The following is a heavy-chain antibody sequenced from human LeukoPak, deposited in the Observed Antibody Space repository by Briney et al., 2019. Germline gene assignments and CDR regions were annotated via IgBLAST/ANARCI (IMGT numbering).Heavy chain of an antibody. Sequence: GGSLRLSCAASGFTFSSYGMHWVRQAPGKGLEWVAVIWYDGSNKYYADSVKGRFTISRDNSKNTLYLRMNSLRAEDTAVYYCARVGSNDFWSGYYRNYYYYGMDVWGQGTTVTVSS. CDR2: IWYDGSNK. V-gene: IGHV3-33*08. J-gene: IGHJ6*02. CDR1: GFTFSSYG. D-gene: IGHD3-3*01. CDR3: ARVGSNDFWSGYYRNYYYYGMDV.